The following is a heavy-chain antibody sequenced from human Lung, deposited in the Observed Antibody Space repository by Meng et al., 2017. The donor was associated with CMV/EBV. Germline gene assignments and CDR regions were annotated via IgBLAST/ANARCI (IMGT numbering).Heavy chain of an antibody. CDR1: GFSLSSPGLR. CDR2: IDWHDDK. V-gene: IGHV2-70D*14. J-gene: IGHJ6*02. Sequence: SGPTLVXPTPTLTLTCTSTGFSLSSPGLRVNWIRQPPGKALEWLARIDWHDDKLYNTSLKTRLTISKDTFKNQVVLTMTDMDHVDTATYYCSRTSDYYHVMDVWGQGTTVTVSS. CDR3: SRTSDYYHVMDV.